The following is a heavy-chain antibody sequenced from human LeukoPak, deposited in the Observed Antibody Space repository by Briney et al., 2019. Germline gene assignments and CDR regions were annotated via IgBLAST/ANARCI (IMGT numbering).Heavy chain of an antibody. Sequence: EASVKVSCKASGYTFTSYYIHWVRQAPGQGLEWMGIINPSGGSTRYAQKFQGRVTMTRDTSTSTVYMELSNLRSDDTAVYYCVRDYDILTGYYKAPHYWGQGTLVTVSS. CDR2: INPSGGST. CDR3: VRDYDILTGYYKAPHY. CDR1: GYTFTSYY. D-gene: IGHD3-9*01. V-gene: IGHV1-46*01. J-gene: IGHJ4*02.